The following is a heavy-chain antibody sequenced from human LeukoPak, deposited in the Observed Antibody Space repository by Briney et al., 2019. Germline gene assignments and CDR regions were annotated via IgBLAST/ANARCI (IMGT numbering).Heavy chain of an antibody. Sequence: GGSLRLSCAASGFTFSSYAMSWVRQAPGKGLEWVSAISSSGGSTYYADSVKGRFTISRDNSKNTLYLQMNSLRAEDTAVYYCARSYSSSWYERYFDYWGQGTLVTVSS. J-gene: IGHJ4*02. CDR1: GFTFSSYA. V-gene: IGHV3-23*01. CDR3: ARSYSSSWYERYFDY. CDR2: ISSSGGST. D-gene: IGHD6-13*01.